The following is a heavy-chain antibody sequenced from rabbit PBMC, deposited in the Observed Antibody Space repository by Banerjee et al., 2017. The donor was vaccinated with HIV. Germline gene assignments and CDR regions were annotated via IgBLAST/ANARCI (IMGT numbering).Heavy chain of an antibody. J-gene: IGHJ6*01. CDR1: GFSFSSSYD. CDR3: ARDWGLVRPYGMDL. Sequence: QEQLVESGGGLVQPEGSLTLTCTASGFSFSSSYDMCWVRQAPRKGLEWIGCIYIGDGSTYYASWAKGRFTISKTSSTTVTLQMTSLTAADTATYFCARDWGLVRPYGMDLWGPGTLVTVS. V-gene: IGHV1S45*01. D-gene: IGHD4-1*01. CDR2: IYIGDGST.